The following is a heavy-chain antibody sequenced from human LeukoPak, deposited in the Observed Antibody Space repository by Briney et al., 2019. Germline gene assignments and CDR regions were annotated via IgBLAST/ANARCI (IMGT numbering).Heavy chain of an antibody. CDR3: ITPLPYSAQ. D-gene: IGHD2-21*01. CDR1: GLTFSNAR. Sequence: PGGSLRLSCVASGLTFSNARMNWVRQAPGKGLEWVGRIKTKTDGETTEYAAPVKDRFSISRDDSKSMMYLQMNSLKTEDTAVYYCITPLPYSAQGGQGTLVTVSS. CDR2: IKTKTDGETT. J-gene: IGHJ4*02. V-gene: IGHV3-15*07.